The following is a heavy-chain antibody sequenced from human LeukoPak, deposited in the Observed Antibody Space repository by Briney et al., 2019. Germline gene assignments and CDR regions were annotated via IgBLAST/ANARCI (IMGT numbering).Heavy chain of an antibody. D-gene: IGHD3-22*01. CDR1: GGSISSYY. CDR2: IYYSGST. J-gene: IGHJ5*02. Sequence: SETLSLTCTVSGGSISSYYWSWIRQPPGKVLEWIGYIYYSGSTNYNPSLKSRVTISVDTSKNQFSLKLSSVTAADTAVYYCARDTYYYDSSGYQGGWFDPWGQGTLVTVSS. CDR3: ARDTYYYDSSGYQGGWFDP. V-gene: IGHV4-59*12.